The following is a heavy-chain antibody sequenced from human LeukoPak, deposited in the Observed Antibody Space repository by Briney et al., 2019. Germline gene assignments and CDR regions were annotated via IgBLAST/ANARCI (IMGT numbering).Heavy chain of an antibody. CDR1: GFTFSSYW. V-gene: IGHV3-74*01. CDR3: ASISYDCSSTSCYSVDAFDI. CDR2: INSDGSST. Sequence: GGSLRLSCAASGFTFSSYWMHWVRQAPGKGLVWVSRINSDGSSTTYADSVKGRFTISRDNAKNTLYLQMNSLRAEDTAVYYCASISYDCSSTSCYSVDAFDIWGQGTMVTVSS. J-gene: IGHJ3*02. D-gene: IGHD2-2*01.